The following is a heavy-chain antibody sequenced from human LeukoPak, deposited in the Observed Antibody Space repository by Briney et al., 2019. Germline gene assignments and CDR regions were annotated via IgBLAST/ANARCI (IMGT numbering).Heavy chain of an antibody. Sequence: GGSLRLSCAASGFSFSTYSMNWVRQDPGKGLEWVSYITGSSSTTYYADSVKGRFTTSRDNAKNSLYLQMNSLRDEDTAVYYCARGDRNSGYDLYYFDYWGQGTLVTVSS. D-gene: IGHD5-12*01. V-gene: IGHV3-48*02. CDR1: GFSFSTYS. CDR2: ITGSSSTT. CDR3: ARGDRNSGYDLYYFDY. J-gene: IGHJ4*02.